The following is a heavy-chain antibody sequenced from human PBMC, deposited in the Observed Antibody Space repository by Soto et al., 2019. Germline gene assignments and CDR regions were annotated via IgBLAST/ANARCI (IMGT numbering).Heavy chain of an antibody. Sequence: VGSLRLSCAASGFTFSNFAMNWVRQAPGKGLEWVSVISGSGDTTYYADSVKGRFTISRDNSKNTVYLQMNSLRAEDTALYYCAKGYCSTTSCSFDYWGQGTLVTVSS. D-gene: IGHD2-2*01. J-gene: IGHJ4*02. V-gene: IGHV3-23*01. CDR1: GFTFSNFA. CDR2: ISGSGDTT. CDR3: AKGYCSTTSCSFDY.